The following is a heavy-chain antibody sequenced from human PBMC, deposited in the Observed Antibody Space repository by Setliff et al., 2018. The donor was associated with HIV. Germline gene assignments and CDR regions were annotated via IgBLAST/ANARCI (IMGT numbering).Heavy chain of an antibody. J-gene: IGHJ5*02. CDR2: IYYTGST. V-gene: IGHV4-61*10. CDR1: GGSITRGDEY. Sequence: SETLSLTCIVSGGSITRGDEYWSWIGQPAGKRPEWVGRIYYTGSTDFNPSLKSRVSISIDTSNSRFSLSLTSVTAADTAVYFCARVSMAVRRGNAFTFFDRWGPGILVTVSS. D-gene: IGHD3-10*01. CDR3: ARVSMAVRRGNAFTFFDR.